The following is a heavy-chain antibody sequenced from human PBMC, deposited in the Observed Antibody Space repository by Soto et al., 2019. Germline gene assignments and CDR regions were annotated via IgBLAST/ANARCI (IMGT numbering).Heavy chain of an antibody. D-gene: IGHD1-20*01. CDR1: GGSFIGYY. CDR3: ARGSYIRPYYYYYGMDV. J-gene: IGHJ6*02. Sequence: SETLSLTCAVYGGSFIGYYWSWIRQPPGKGLEWIGEINHSGSTNYNPSLKSRVTISVDTSKNQFSLKLSSVTAADTAVYYCARGSYIRPYYYYYGMDVWGQGTTVTVSS. CDR2: INHSGST. V-gene: IGHV4-34*01.